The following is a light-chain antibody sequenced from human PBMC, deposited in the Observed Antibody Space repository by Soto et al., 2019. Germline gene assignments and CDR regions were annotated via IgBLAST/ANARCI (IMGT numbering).Light chain of an antibody. CDR2: GAS. CDR3: QQYNNWPRA. Sequence: EIVMTQSPATLSVSPGERATLSCRASQSVRSNLAWNQQKPGQAPRLLIYGASIRATGIPARFSGSGSGTEFTLSISSLQSEDFAVYYCQQYNNWPRAFGQGAKVEIK. V-gene: IGKV3-15*01. CDR1: QSVRSN. J-gene: IGKJ1*01.